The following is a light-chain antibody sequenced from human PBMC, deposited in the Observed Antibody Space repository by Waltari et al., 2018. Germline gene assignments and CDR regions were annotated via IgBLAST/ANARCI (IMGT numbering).Light chain of an antibody. V-gene: IGKV3-20*01. CDR1: QSVGRY. CDR3: QNHERLPAV. Sequence: EIVLTQSPGTLSLSPGERATLSSRASQSVGRYLAWYQQKPGQAPRLLIYGASSRATGSPDRFRGSGSGTDFSLTISRLEPEDFAVYYCQNHERLPAVFGQGTKVEIK. CDR2: GAS. J-gene: IGKJ1*01.